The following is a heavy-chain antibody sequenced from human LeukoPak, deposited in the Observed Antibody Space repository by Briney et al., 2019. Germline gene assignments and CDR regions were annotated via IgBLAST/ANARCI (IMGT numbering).Heavy chain of an antibody. D-gene: IGHD3-9*01. V-gene: IGHV3-15*01. CDR1: GFTFSNAW. Sequence: PGGSLRLSCAASGFTFSNAWMSWVRQAPGKGLEWVGRIKSKTDGGTTDYAAPVKGRFTISRDDSKNTLYLQMNSLKTEDTAVYYCTTDLVRYNYYYYGMDVWGQGTTVTVSS. CDR3: TTDLVRYNYYYYGMDV. J-gene: IGHJ6*02. CDR2: IKSKTDGGTT.